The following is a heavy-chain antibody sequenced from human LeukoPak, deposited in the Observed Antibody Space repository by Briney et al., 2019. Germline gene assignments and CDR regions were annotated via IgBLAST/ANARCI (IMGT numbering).Heavy chain of an antibody. CDR3: ARDSGSYSYYFDY. J-gene: IGHJ4*02. V-gene: IGHV3-30*01. CDR1: GSTFSSYA. CDR2: ISYDGSNK. D-gene: IGHD1-26*01. Sequence: PGRSLRLSCAASGSTFSSYAMHWVRQAPGKGLEWVAVISYDGSNKYYADSVKGRFTISRDNSKNTLYLQMNSLRAEDTAVYYCARDSGSYSYYFDYWGQGTLVTVSS.